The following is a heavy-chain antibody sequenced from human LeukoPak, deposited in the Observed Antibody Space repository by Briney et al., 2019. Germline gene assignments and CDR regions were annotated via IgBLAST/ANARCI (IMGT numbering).Heavy chain of an antibody. CDR3: ARERYFGSGNYYNANTDFDY. V-gene: IGHV1-2*06. D-gene: IGHD3-10*01. CDR2: INPNSGGT. CDR1: GYTFTGYY. Sequence: ASVKVSCKASGYTFTGYYMHWVRQAPGQGLEWMGRINPNSGGTNYAQKFQGRVTMTRDTSISTAYMELSRLRSDDTAVYYCARERYFGSGNYYNANTDFDYWRQGTLVTVSS. J-gene: IGHJ4*02.